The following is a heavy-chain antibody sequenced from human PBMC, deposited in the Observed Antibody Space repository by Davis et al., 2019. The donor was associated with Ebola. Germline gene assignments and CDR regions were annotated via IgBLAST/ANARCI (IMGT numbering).Heavy chain of an antibody. CDR2: IIPIFGTA. V-gene: IGHV1-69*06. D-gene: IGHD3-10*01. CDR3: ARDRGHFGMDV. Sequence: SVKVSCKASGGTFSSYAISWVRQAPGQGLECMGGIIPIFGTANYAQKFQGRVTITADKSTSTAYMELSSLRSEDTAVYYCARDRGHFGMDVWGKGTTVSVSS. CDR1: GGTFSSYA. J-gene: IGHJ6*04.